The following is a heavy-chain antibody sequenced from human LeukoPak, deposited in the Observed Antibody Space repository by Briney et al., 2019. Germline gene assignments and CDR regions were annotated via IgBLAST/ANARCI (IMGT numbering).Heavy chain of an antibody. D-gene: IGHD3-3*01. V-gene: IGHV3-69-1*01. Sequence: GGSLRLSCAASGFTFSSHSINWVRQAPGKGLEWIATMTVTNKIYYADSVKGRFTISRDNAENSVYLQMNSLRDEETAVYSCARAQTLFWEFDGFDIWGRGTKVTVSS. CDR3: ARAQTLFWEFDGFDI. CDR1: GFTFSSHS. J-gene: IGHJ3*02. CDR2: MTVTNKI.